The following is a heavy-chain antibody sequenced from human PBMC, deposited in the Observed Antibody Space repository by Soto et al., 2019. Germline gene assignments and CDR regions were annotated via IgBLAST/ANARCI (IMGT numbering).Heavy chain of an antibody. J-gene: IGHJ5*02. CDR1: GYTFTGYY. CDR3: ASVPCIPTTCSPLNWFDP. Sequence: ASVKVSCKASGYTFTGYYIHWVRQAPGQGLEGMGWINPNSGDTNSAQKFQGRVTMTRDTSIITADMELSRLRSDDTAVYYCASVPCIPTTCSPLNWFDPWGQGTLVTVSS. V-gene: IGHV1-2*02. D-gene: IGHD2-2*01. CDR2: INPNSGDT.